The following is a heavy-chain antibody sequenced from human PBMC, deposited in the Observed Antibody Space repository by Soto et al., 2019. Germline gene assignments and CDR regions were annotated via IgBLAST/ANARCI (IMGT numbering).Heavy chain of an antibody. D-gene: IGHD6-13*01. CDR1: GGTFSSYA. V-gene: IGHV1-69*13. Sequence: GASVKVSCKASGGTFSSYAISWVRQAPGQGLEWMGGIIPIFGTANYAQKFQGRVTITADESTSTAYMELSSLRSEDTAVYYCARDPYSSSWSLPNYYYYYGMDVWGQGTTVTVSS. CDR2: IIPIFGTA. CDR3: ARDPYSSSWSLPNYYYYYGMDV. J-gene: IGHJ6*02.